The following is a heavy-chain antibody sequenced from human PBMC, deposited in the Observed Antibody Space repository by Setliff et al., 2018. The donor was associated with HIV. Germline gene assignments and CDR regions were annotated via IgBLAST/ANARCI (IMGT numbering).Heavy chain of an antibody. J-gene: IGHJ4*02. CDR1: GFTFSSYG. V-gene: IGHV3-33*06. D-gene: IGHD1-1*01. CDR2: IWYDGSNK. CDR3: AKDLVTTTGPDY. Sequence: GGSLRLSCAASGFTFSSYGMHWVRQAPGKGLEWVAVIWYDGSNKYYADSVKGRFTISRDNSKNTLYLQMNSLRAEDTAVYYCAKDLVTTTGPDYWGQGTLVTVSS.